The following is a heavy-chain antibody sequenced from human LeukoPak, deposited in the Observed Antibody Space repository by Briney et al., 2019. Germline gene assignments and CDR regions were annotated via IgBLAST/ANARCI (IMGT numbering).Heavy chain of an antibody. V-gene: IGHV3-48*01. J-gene: IGHJ4*02. D-gene: IGHD6-19*01. CDR2: ISSSSSTI. CDR1: GFTFSSFA. Sequence: GGSLRLSCAASGFTFSSFAMNWVRQAPGKGLEWVSYISSSSSTIYYADSVKGRFTISRDNAKNSLYLQMNSLRAEDTAVYYCARHSYKRRGWYRYWGQGTLVTVSS. CDR3: ARHSYKRRGWYRY.